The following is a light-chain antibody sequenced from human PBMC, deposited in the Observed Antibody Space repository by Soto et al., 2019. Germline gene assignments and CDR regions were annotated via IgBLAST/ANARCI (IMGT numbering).Light chain of an antibody. CDR1: QSVDSN. V-gene: IGKV3-15*01. J-gene: IGKJ2*01. CDR2: GAS. CDR3: QPYNNWPKYT. Sequence: EIVMTQSPATLSVSPGERATLSCRASQSVDSNLAWYKQKPGQAPRLLIYGASNRATGIPARFSGSGSVTEFTLTISSLQSEDFAVYYCQPYNNWPKYTFGQGTKLEIK.